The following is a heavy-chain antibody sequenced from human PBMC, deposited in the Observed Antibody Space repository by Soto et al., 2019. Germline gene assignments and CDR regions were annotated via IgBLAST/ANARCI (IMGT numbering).Heavy chain of an antibody. CDR2: INAGNGNT. J-gene: IGHJ5*02. V-gene: IGHV1-3*01. D-gene: IGHD3-3*01. CDR3: ARSQKWIFGVVIRLNWFDP. Sequence: QVQLVQSGAEVKKPGASVKVSCKASGYTFTSYAMHWVRQAPGQRLEWMGWINAGNGNTKYSQKFRGRVTITRDTSASTAYLELSSLRSEDTAVYYCARSQKWIFGVVIRLNWFDPWGQGTLVTVSS. CDR1: GYTFTSYA.